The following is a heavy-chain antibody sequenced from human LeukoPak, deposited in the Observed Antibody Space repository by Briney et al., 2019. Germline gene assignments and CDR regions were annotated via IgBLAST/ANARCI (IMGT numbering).Heavy chain of an antibody. V-gene: IGHV4-34*01. CDR2: INHSGST. CDR1: GGSFSGYY. Sequence: SETLSLTCAVYGGSFSGYYWSWIRQPPGKGLEWIGEINHSGSTNYNPSLKSRVTISVDTSKNQFSLKLSSVTAADTAVYYCASNTIAAAGTPGYWGQGTLVTVSS. J-gene: IGHJ4*02. D-gene: IGHD6-13*01. CDR3: ASNTIAAAGTPGY.